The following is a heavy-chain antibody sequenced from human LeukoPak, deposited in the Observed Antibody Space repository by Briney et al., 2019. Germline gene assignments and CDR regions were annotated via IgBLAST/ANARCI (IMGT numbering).Heavy chain of an antibody. D-gene: IGHD3-22*01. V-gene: IGHV3-48*03. CDR2: ISSSGSTI. Sequence: GGSLRLSCAASGFTFSSYEMNWVRQAPGKGLEWVSYISSSGSTIYYADSVKGRLTISRDNAKNSLYLQMNSLKSEDTAVYYCTTELDIRPNHYWGQGTLVTVSS. CDR1: GFTFSSYE. CDR3: TTELDIRPNHY. J-gene: IGHJ4*02.